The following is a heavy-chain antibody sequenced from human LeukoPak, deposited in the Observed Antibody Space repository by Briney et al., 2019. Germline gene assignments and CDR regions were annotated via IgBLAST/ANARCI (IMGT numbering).Heavy chain of an antibody. CDR2: ISAYNGNT. CDR1: GYTFTSYG. Sequence: ASVKVSCKSSGYTFTSYGISWVRQAPGQGLEWMGWISAYNGNTNYAQKLQGRVTMTTDTSTSTAYMELRSLRSDDTAVCYCARLQWLVQDFDYWGQGTLVTVSS. V-gene: IGHV1-18*01. J-gene: IGHJ4*02. D-gene: IGHD6-19*01. CDR3: ARLQWLVQDFDY.